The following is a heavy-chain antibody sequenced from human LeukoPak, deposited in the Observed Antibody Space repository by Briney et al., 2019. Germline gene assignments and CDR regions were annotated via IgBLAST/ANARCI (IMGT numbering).Heavy chain of an antibody. CDR3: ERDGGGYDLGYYFDY. V-gene: IGHV1-2*02. D-gene: IGHD5-12*01. CDR1: GYTFTGHY. Sequence: ASVTVSCKASGYTFTGHYMHWVRQAPGQGLEWMGWINPDSGGTKYAQKFQGRVTMTRDTSISTAYMELSRLRSDDTAVYYCERDGGGYDLGYYFDYWGQGALVTVSS. CDR2: INPDSGGT. J-gene: IGHJ4*02.